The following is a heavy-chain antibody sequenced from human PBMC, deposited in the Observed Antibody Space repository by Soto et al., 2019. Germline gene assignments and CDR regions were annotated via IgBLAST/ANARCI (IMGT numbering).Heavy chain of an antibody. D-gene: IGHD2-15*01. CDR1: GCSFTGLY. Sequence: XSVTVCFTASGCSFTGLYMGSVRQSHGQGLEWMGRINPDSGDTDHAEKFQCRVTMTRDTSISTAYMELTRLTSDDTAVYHCAILLEVHDPHSSCDYWGEGTPVTVS. CDR2: INPDSGDT. J-gene: IGHJ4*02. V-gene: IGHV1-2*06. CDR3: AILLEVHDPHSSCDY.